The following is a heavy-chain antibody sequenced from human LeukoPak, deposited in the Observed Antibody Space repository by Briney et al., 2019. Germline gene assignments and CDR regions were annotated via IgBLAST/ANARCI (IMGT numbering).Heavy chain of an antibody. V-gene: IGHV3-74*03. CDR2: MNADGSST. Sequence: GGSLRLSCAGLTLNMDWMHWVRQAPGKGLVWVSGMNADGSSTKYADSVKARFTISRDNAKKTLYLQMNSLRAEDTALYYCTSALNINLHYWGQGTLVTVSS. CDR3: TSALNINLHY. J-gene: IGHJ4*02. CDR1: LTLNMDW.